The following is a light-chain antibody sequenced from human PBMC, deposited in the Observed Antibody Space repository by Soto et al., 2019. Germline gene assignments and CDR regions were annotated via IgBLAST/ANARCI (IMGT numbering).Light chain of an antibody. CDR1: SSDVGTYDF. CDR3: CLYAVTFYV. CDR2: DVS. V-gene: IGLV2-11*01. Sequence: QSVLTQPRSVSGSPGQSVTMSCTGTSSDVGTYDFVSWYQQHPGKAPRLMIFDVSERPSRVPDRFSGSKSGNTASLTISGLQAEDEADYYCCLYAVTFYVFGTGTKVTVL. J-gene: IGLJ1*01.